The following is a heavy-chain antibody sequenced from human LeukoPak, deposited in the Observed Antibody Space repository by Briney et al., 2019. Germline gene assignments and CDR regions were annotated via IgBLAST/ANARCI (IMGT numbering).Heavy chain of an antibody. CDR1: GFTFSDYY. CDR3: AGHLVVATYDY. J-gene: IGHJ4*02. D-gene: IGHD2-21*01. Sequence: PGGSLRLSCAASGFTFSDYYMSWIRQAPGKGLEWVSYISSGGSTIYYADSVKGRFTISRDNAKNSLYLQMNSLRAEDTAAYYCAGHLVVATYDYWGQGTLVTVSS. V-gene: IGHV3-11*01. CDR2: ISSGGSTI.